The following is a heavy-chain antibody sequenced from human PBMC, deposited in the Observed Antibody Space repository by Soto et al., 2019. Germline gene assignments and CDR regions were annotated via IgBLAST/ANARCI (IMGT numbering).Heavy chain of an antibody. CDR3: TTQGFGGLHGLVDV. J-gene: IGHJ6*02. V-gene: IGHV4-59*08. CDR1: GGSISSYY. CDR2: ISNIGFT. Sequence: SETLSLTCTVSGGSISSYYCSWIRLSPGKGLEWIGYISNIGFTRYNPSLKSRVSISVDTSKNQFSLKLTSVTAADTAVYYCTTQGFGGLHGLVDVWGQGTTVTVSS. D-gene: IGHD3-10*01.